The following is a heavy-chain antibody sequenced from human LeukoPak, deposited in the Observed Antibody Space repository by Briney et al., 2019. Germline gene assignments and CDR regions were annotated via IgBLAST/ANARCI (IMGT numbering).Heavy chain of an antibody. D-gene: IGHD3-22*01. CDR1: GGTFSSYA. V-gene: IGHV1-18*01. CDR2: ISAYNGNT. J-gene: IGHJ3*02. Sequence: GASVKVSCKASGGTFSSYAISWVRQAPGQGLEWMGWISAYNGNTNYAQKLQGRVTMTTDTSTSTAYMELRSLRSDDTAVYYCRDSSGYYGDAFDIWGQGTMVTVSS. CDR3: RDSSGYYGDAFDI.